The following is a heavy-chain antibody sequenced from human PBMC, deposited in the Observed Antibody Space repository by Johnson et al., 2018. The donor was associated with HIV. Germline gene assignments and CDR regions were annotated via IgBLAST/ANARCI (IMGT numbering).Heavy chain of an antibody. D-gene: IGHD2-21*01. CDR2: IRYDGSNK. Sequence: VQLVESGGGVVQPGGSLRLSCAASGFTFSSYGIHWVRQAPGKGLEWVSFIRYDGSNKYYPDSVKGRFTISRDNFKNTLYLQMDSLRAEDTAVYYCARGQGGHNAFDIWGQGTMVTVSS. CDR3: ARGQGGHNAFDI. CDR1: GFTFSSYG. J-gene: IGHJ3*02. V-gene: IGHV3-30*02.